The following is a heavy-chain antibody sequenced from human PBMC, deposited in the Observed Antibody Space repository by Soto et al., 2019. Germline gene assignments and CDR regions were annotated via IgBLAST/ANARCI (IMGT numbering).Heavy chain of an antibody. CDR2: IKSQTDGGTL. V-gene: IGHV3-15*01. Sequence: GSLRLSCAASGFTFSNAWMSWVRQAPGKGLEWVGRIKSQTDGGTLDYAAPVKGRYTISRDDSKDTLSLQMNRLKSADTAVYYCTSYPARLVWFGAAWFDPWGQGTLVTVSS. J-gene: IGHJ5*02. CDR1: GFTFSNAW. D-gene: IGHD3-10*01. CDR3: TSYPARLVWFGAAWFDP.